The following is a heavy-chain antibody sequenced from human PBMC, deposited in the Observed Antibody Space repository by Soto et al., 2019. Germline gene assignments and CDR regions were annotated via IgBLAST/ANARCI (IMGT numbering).Heavy chain of an antibody. CDR2: IQSQADGGTT. J-gene: IGHJ4*02. V-gene: IGHV3-15*07. D-gene: IGHD4-17*01. CDR3: TTFYGSNY. CDR1: GFSVNDAW. Sequence: VQLVESGGGLVKPGESLRLACAASGFSVNDAWMNWVRQAPGEGLEWVGRIQSQADGGTTDYAASMKGRFIVSRDDSQNSLFLQINSLETEDTGIYFCTTFYGSNYWGQGTLVTVSS.